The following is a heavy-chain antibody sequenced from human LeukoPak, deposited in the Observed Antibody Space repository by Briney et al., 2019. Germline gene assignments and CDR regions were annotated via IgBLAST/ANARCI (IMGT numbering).Heavy chain of an antibody. CDR2: INPNSGGT. J-gene: IGHJ5*02. CDR3: ARDRGDCSSTSCYTYWFDP. Sequence: ASVKVSCKASGYTFTGYYMHWVRQAPGQGLEWMGWINPNSGGTNYAQKFQGRVTMTRDTSISTAYMELSRLRSDDTAVYYCARDRGDCSSTSCYTYWFDPWGQGTLVTVSS. CDR1: GYTFTGYY. D-gene: IGHD2-2*02. V-gene: IGHV1-2*02.